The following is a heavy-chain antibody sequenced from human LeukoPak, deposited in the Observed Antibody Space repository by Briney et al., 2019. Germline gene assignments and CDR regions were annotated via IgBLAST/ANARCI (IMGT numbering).Heavy chain of an antibody. D-gene: IGHD3-10*01. CDR2: IIPIFGTA. J-gene: IGHJ4*02. V-gene: IGHV1-69*13. CDR3: ARVLWFGELSHFDY. Sequence: ASVKVSCKASGGTFISYAISWVRQAPGQGLEWMGGIIPIFGTANYAQKFQGRVTITADESTSTAYMELSSLRSEDTAVYYCARVLWFGELSHFDYWGREPWSPSPQ. CDR1: GGTFISYA.